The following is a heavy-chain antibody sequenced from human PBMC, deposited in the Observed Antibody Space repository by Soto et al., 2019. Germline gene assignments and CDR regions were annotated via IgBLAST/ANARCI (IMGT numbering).Heavy chain of an antibody. J-gene: IGHJ4*02. CDR1: GGSISSYY. V-gene: IGHV4-59*01. Sequence: QVQLQESGPGLVKPSETLSLTCIVSGGSISSYYWYWIRQPPGKGLEWIGYIHYSGITSYSPSLKSRVTISVDTSKNQFSLKLNSVTAADTAVYFCARRASSGWWFGYWGQGTLVTVSS. CDR3: ARRASSGWWFGY. D-gene: IGHD6-19*01. CDR2: IHYSGIT.